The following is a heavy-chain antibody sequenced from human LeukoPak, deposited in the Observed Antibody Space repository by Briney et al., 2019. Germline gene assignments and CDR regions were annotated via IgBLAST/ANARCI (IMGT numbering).Heavy chain of an antibody. J-gene: IGHJ4*02. Sequence: GGALRLSCAASGFTFSSYAISWVRQAPGKGLEWVSAISGSGGSTYYADSVKGLFTISRDNSKNTLYLQMNSLRAEDTAVYYCAKNYYGSGSYYTAFKDWGQGTLVTVSS. CDR2: ISGSGGST. D-gene: IGHD3-10*01. CDR3: AKNYYGSGSYYTAFKD. CDR1: GFTFSSYA. V-gene: IGHV3-23*01.